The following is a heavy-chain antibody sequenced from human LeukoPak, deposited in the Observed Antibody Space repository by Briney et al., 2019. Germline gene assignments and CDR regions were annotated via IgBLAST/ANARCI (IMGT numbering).Heavy chain of an antibody. J-gene: IGHJ1*01. D-gene: IGHD2-2*02. Sequence: GGSLRLSCAASGFTFSSYWMSWVRQAPGKGLEWVANIKQDGSEKYYVDSVKGRFTISRDNAKNSLYLQMNSLRAEDTAVYYCARRGYCSSTSCYKGYFQHWGQGTLVTVSS. V-gene: IGHV3-7*01. CDR2: IKQDGSEK. CDR1: GFTFSSYW. CDR3: ARRGYCSSTSCYKGYFQH.